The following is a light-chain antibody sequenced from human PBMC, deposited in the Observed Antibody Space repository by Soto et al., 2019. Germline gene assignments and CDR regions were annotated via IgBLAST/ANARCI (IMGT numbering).Light chain of an antibody. CDR2: GAS. V-gene: IGKV3-20*01. J-gene: IGKJ4*02. CDR1: QSVSSSY. CDR3: QQYGSSPLT. Sequence: EIVLTQSPGTLSLSPGERATLSCRASQSVSSSYLAWYQQKPGQAPRLLIYGASSRATGTPDRFSGSGSGTDFTLPVSRLEPEGFAVYYCQQYGSSPLTFGGGTAVEIK.